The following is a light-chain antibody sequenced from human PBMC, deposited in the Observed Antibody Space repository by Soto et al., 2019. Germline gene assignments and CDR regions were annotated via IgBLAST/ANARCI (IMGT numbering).Light chain of an antibody. J-gene: IGKJ2*01. V-gene: IGKV3-20*01. Sequence: EIVLTQSPVTLSLSPGERATLSCRASLSLSSSYLAWYQQKPGQAPRLLIYGASSRATGIPVRFSGSGSGTVFTLTISRLEPEDFAVYYCQQYGSSPPYTFGQGTKLEIK. CDR2: GAS. CDR3: QQYGSSPPYT. CDR1: LSLSSSY.